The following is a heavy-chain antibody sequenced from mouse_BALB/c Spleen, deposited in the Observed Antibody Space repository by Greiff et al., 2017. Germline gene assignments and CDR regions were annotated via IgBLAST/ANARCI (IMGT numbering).Heavy chain of an antibody. CDR1: GFTFSSFG. D-gene: IGHD2-4*01. CDR3: ARARDDYDGAFDY. J-gene: IGHJ2*01. Sequence: EVKLMESGGGLVQPGGSRKLSCAASGFTFSSFGMHWVRQAPEKGLEWVAYISSGSSTIYYADTVKGRFTISRDNPKNTLFLQMTSLRSEDTAMYYCARARDDYDGAFDYWGQGTTLTVSS. CDR2: ISSGSSTI. V-gene: IGHV5-17*02.